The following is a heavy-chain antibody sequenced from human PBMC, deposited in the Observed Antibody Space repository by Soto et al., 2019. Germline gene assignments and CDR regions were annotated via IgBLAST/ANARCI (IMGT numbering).Heavy chain of an antibody. V-gene: IGHV4-59*08. J-gene: IGHJ6*02. CDR2: IYYSGST. CDR1: GGSISSYY. CDR3: ARHAAATRAYYYGMDV. D-gene: IGHD2-15*01. Sequence: SETLSLTCTVSGGSISSYYWSWIRQPPGKGLEWIGYIYYSGSTNYNPSLKSRVTISVDTSKNQFSLKLSSVTAADTAVYYCARHAAATRAYYYGMDVWGQGTTVTVSS.